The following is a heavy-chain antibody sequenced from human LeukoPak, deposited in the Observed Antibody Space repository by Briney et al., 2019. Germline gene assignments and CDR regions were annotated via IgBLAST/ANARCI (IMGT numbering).Heavy chain of an antibody. V-gene: IGHV1-69*01. CDR2: IIPIFGTA. D-gene: IGHD2-15*01. CDR3: ASRLGYCSGGSCYLPLDY. J-gene: IGHJ4*02. CDR1: GGTFSSYA. Sequence: SVKVSCKASGGTFSSYAISWVRQAPGQGLEWMGGIIPIFGTANYAQKFQGRVTITADESTSTAYMELSSLRFEDTAVYYCASRLGYCSGGSCYLPLDYWGQGTLVTVSS.